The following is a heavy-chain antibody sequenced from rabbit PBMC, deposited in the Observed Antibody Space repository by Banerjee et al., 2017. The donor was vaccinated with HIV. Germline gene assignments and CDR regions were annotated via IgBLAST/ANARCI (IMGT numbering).Heavy chain of an antibody. Sequence: QSLEESGGDLVKPGASLTLTCTASGFSFSSSYYMCWVRQAPGKGLEWIGCINTGSSGSTYYASWVNGRFSISRSTSLNTVTLQMTSLTAADTATYFCARDLSSSGWSDFALWGPGTLVTVS. CDR1: GFSFSSSYY. V-gene: IGHV1S40*01. J-gene: IGHJ4*01. CDR2: INTGSSGST. D-gene: IGHD4-1*01. CDR3: ARDLSSSGWSDFAL.